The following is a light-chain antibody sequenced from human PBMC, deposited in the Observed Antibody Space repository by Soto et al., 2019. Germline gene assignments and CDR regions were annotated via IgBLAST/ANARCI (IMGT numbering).Light chain of an antibody. V-gene: IGKV1-39*01. Sequence: DIPMTQSPSSLSASVGDRVTITCRASQSISSYVNWYHQKPGNAPKLLIYAASSLESGVPSRFSGSGSGTDFTLTISSLQPEDFATYYCQQSYTTPQTFGQGTNVEI. CDR2: AAS. J-gene: IGKJ1*01. CDR3: QQSYTTPQT. CDR1: QSISSY.